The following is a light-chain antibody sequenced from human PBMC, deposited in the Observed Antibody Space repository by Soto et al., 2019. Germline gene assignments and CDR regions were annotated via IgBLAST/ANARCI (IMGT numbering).Light chain of an antibody. V-gene: IGLV2-14*01. CDR1: SSDVGGYDY. CDR2: EVT. Sequence: QSVLTQPASVSGSPGQSVTISCTGTSSDVGGYDYVSWYQQHPGKAPKFMIYEVTNRPSGVSHRFSGSKSGNTASLTISGLQAEDEADYYCSSYTPTSTYVLGTGTKVTVL. J-gene: IGLJ1*01. CDR3: SSYTPTSTYV.